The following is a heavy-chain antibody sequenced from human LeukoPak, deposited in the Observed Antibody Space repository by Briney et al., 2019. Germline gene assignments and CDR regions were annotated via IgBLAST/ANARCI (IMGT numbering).Heavy chain of an antibody. J-gene: IGHJ3*02. CDR1: GFTFSRLA. CDR2: ISASGP. D-gene: IGHD3-22*01. CDR3: AKRLYDSSGYYYGGDAFDI. Sequence: GGSLRLSCAASGFTFSRLATTWVRQAPGKGLEWVSTISASGPYYADAVRGRFTISRDNSRNTLSLQMDSLRAEDTAVYYCAKRLYDSSGYYYGGDAFDIWGQGTMVTVSS. V-gene: IGHV3-23*01.